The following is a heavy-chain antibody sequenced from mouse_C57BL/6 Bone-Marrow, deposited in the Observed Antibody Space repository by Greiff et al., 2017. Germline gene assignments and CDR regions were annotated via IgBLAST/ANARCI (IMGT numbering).Heavy chain of an antibody. V-gene: IGHV1-19*01. J-gene: IGHJ3*01. CDR1: GYTFTDYY. Sequence: VHVKQSGPVLVKPGASVKMSCKASGYTFTDYYMNWVKQSHGKSLEWIGVINPYNGGTSYNQKFKGKATLTVDKSSSTAYMELNSLTSEDSAVYYCARGGWLRRRTWFAYWGQGTLVTVSA. CDR2: INPYNGGT. D-gene: IGHD2-2*01. CDR3: ARGGWLRRRTWFAY.